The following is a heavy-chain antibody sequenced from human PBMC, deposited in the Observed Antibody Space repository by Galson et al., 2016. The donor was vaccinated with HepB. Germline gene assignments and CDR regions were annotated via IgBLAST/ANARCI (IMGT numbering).Heavy chain of an antibody. D-gene: IGHD4-17*01. CDR2: ISYDGSNK. J-gene: IGHJ4*02. CDR3: AKVGDKYYFDY. CDR1: GFTFSSYG. Sequence: SLRLSCAASGFTFSSYGIHWVRQAPGKGLEWVAVISYDGSNKTDAESVKGRFTISRDNSKNTLYLQMNSLRAEDTAVYYCAKVGDKYYFDYWGQGTLVTVSS. V-gene: IGHV3-30*18.